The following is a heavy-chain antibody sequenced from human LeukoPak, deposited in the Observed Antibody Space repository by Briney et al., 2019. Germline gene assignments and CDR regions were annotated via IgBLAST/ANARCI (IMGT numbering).Heavy chain of an antibody. CDR2: FDPEDGET. CDR3: ATGSYYYDSRHFQH. CDR1: GYTLTELS. V-gene: IGHV1-24*01. D-gene: IGHD3-22*01. Sequence: ASVMVSCKVSGYTLTELSMHWVRQAPGKGLEWMGGFDPEDGETIYAQKFQGRVTMTEDTSTDTAYMELSSLRSEDTAVYYCATGSYYYDSRHFQHWGQGTLVTVSS. J-gene: IGHJ1*01.